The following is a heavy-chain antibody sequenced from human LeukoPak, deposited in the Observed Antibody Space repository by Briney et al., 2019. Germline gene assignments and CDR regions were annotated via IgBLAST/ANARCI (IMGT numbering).Heavy chain of an antibody. CDR3: ARVAFGGSDY. J-gene: IGHJ4*02. Sequence: GESLKISCKGSGYSFANYWIGWVRQMPGKGLEWMGIMYPGDSDTRYRPSFQGQVTISADKTISTAYLQWTSLKASDTAMYYCARVAFGGSDYWGQGTLVIVSS. D-gene: IGHD3-10*01. CDR1: GYSFANYW. CDR2: MYPGDSDT. V-gene: IGHV5-51*01.